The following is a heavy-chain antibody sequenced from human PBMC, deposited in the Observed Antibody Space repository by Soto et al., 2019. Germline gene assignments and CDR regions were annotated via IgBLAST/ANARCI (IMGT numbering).Heavy chain of an antibody. D-gene: IGHD3-16*01. J-gene: IGHJ6*02. Sequence: ESLKISCKGSGYSFTSYWIGWVRQMPGKGLEWMGIIYPGDSDTRYSPSFQGQVTISADKSISTAYLQWSSLKASDTAMYYCARQPTRDYYERKWAHDYYYYGMDVWGQGTTVTVSS. CDR2: IYPGDSDT. CDR1: GYSFTSYW. CDR3: ARQPTRDYYERKWAHDYYYYGMDV. V-gene: IGHV5-51*01.